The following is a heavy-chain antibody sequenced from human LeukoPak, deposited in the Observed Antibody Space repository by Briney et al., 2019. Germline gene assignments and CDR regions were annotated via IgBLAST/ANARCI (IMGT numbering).Heavy chain of an antibody. CDR1: GFTFSSYA. V-gene: IGHV3-23*01. CDR3: ASHSTSYISSSWYLY. J-gene: IGHJ4*02. CDR2: ISGSGGST. Sequence: GGSLRLSCAASGFTFSSYAMSWVRQAPGKGLEWVSAISGSGGSTYYADSVKGRFTISRDNSKNTLYLQMNSPRAEDTAVYYCASHSTSYISSSWYLYWGQGTLVTVSS. D-gene: IGHD6-13*01.